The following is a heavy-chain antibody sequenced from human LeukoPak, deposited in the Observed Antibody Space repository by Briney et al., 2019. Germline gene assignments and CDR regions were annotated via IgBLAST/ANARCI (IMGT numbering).Heavy chain of an antibody. CDR1: GYTFTSYG. J-gene: IGHJ6*03. CDR2: ISAYNGNT. D-gene: IGHD2-2*01. CDR3: ARDHNKLGYCSSTSCYLYYYYMAV. V-gene: IGHV1-18*01. Sequence: ASVKVSCKASGYTFTSYGISWVRQAPGQGLEWMGWISAYNGNTNYAQKLQGRVTMTTDTSTSTAYMELRSLRSDDTAVYYCARDHNKLGYCSSTSCYLYYYYMAVWGKGTTVTISS.